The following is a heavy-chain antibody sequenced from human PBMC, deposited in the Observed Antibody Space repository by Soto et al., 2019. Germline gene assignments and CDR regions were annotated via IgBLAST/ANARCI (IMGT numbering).Heavy chain of an antibody. J-gene: IGHJ6*02. D-gene: IGHD1-1*01. CDR3: ARVGYSSTGTTLHFHGLDV. CDR1: GYNLTSHY. V-gene: IGHV1-46*01. CDR2: IYPRGGST. Sequence: GASVKVPCKTSGYNLTSHYIHWVRQAPGQRLESMGIIYPRGGSTIYAQKFQGKVTMTRDTSTHTLYMELSSLRSEDTAIYYCARVGYSSTGTTLHFHGLDVWGQGTTVTVSS.